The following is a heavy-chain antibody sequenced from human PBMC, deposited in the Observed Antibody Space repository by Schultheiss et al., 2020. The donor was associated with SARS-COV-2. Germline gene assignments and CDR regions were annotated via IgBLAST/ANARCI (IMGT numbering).Heavy chain of an antibody. CDR3: ARVDSSGWFDY. D-gene: IGHD6-19*01. CDR2: ISSSSSYI. V-gene: IGHV3-21*01. Sequence: GGSLRLSCAASGFTFSSYSMNWVRQAPGKGLEWVSSISSSSSYIYYADSVKGRFTISRDNSKNTLYLQMNSLRADDTAVYYCARVDSSGWFDYWGQGTLVTVSS. CDR1: GFTFSSYS. J-gene: IGHJ4*02.